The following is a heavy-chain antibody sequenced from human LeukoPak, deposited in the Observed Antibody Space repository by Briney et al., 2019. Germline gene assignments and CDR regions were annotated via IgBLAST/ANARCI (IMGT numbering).Heavy chain of an antibody. CDR1: GYSFTTYW. D-gene: IGHD6-13*01. Sequence: GESLKISCKGSGYSFTTYWVGWVRQMPGKGLEWMGIIYPGDSDTRYSPSFQGQVTISADKSISTAYLQWSSLKASDTAMYYCASQYSTTWNANYYYFGMDVWGQGTTVTVSS. V-gene: IGHV5-51*01. CDR2: IYPGDSDT. CDR3: ASQYSTTWNANYYYFGMDV. J-gene: IGHJ6*02.